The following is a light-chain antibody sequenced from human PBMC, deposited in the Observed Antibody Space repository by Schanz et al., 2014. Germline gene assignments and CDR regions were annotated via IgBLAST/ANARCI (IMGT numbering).Light chain of an antibody. CDR1: QTVSSSY. J-gene: IGKJ5*01. CDR2: GAS. CDR3: QQRSNLIT. V-gene: IGKV3D-20*02. Sequence: EIVMTQSPATLSVSPGEGATLSCRASQTVSSSYLAWYQQKPGQAPWLLIHGASSRATGIPDRFSGSGSGTDFTLTISSLEPEDFAVYYCQQRSNLITFGQGTRLEIK.